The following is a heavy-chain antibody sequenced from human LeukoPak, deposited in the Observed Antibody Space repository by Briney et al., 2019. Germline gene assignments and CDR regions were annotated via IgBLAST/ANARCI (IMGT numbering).Heavy chain of an antibody. CDR3: AKVAKYYYGSETYYFFEH. J-gene: IGHJ4*02. V-gene: IGHV3-21*01. Sequence: GGSLRLSCAASGFTFSSYSMNWVRQAPGKGLEWVSCISSSSTYINYADSVKGRFTISRDNAKNSLYLQVNSLRVEDTAVYYCAKVAKYYYGSETYYFFEHWGQGTPVTASS. CDR2: ISSSSTYI. D-gene: IGHD3-10*01. CDR1: GFTFSSYS.